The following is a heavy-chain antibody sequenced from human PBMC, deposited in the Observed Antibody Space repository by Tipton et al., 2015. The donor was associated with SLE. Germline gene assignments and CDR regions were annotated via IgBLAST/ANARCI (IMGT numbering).Heavy chain of an antibody. J-gene: IGHJ4*02. CDR1: GGSISSSDYY. CDR2: IYYSGNT. V-gene: IGHV4-31*03. CDR3: ARGGAITMGQGEVDY. D-gene: IGHD3-10*01. Sequence: TLSLTCTVSGGSISSSDYYWTWIRQHPGKGLEWIGYIYYSGNTYYNPSLKSRITISVDTSTNQFSLKLNSVTAADTAVYYCARGGAITMGQGEVDYWGQGTLVTVSS.